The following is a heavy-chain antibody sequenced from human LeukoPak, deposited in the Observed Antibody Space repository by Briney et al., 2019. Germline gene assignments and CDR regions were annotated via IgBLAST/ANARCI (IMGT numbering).Heavy chain of an antibody. D-gene: IGHD3-3*01. V-gene: IGHV3-48*03. CDR1: GFTFSSYE. CDR2: ISSSGSTI. Sequence: PGGSLRLSCAASGFTFSSYEMNWVRQAPGKGLEWVSYISSSGSTIYYADSVKGRFTISRDNAKNSLYLQMNSLRAEDTAVYYCARIMYYDFWSGYLSYYYYYYMDVWGKGTTVTVSS. CDR3: ARIMYYDFWSGYLSYYYYYYMDV. J-gene: IGHJ6*03.